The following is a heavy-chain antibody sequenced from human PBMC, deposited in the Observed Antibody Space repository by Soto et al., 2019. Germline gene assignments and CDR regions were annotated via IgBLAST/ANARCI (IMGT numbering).Heavy chain of an antibody. CDR3: ARPKGTYSSGYYYFDF. V-gene: IGHV1-69*01. D-gene: IGHD6-19*01. CDR1: GGTFSTYA. CDR2: IIPLFGTA. J-gene: IGHJ4*02. Sequence: QVQLEQSGGEVKQPGSSVRVSCKTSGGTFSTYAINWVRQAPGQGLEWMGAIIPLFGTADYSQKFQGRVTITADESTSTAYMELSSLRFDVTAVYFCARPKGTYSSGYYYFDFWGQGTLVTVSS.